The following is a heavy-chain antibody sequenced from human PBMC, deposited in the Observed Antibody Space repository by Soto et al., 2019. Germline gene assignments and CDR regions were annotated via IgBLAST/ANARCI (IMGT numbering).Heavy chain of an antibody. Sequence: EVQLVESGGGLVQPGRSLRLSCATSGFTFGDYAMHWVRQGPGKGLEWVSGIDWNSGIIVYADSVKGRFTISRDNAKNSLDLQMNSLRPDDTAFYYCAKHMLNRVTGARSAFDIWGQGTMVTVSS. D-gene: IGHD4-4*01. CDR3: AKHMLNRVTGARSAFDI. J-gene: IGHJ3*02. CDR1: GFTFGDYA. CDR2: IDWNSGII. V-gene: IGHV3-9*01.